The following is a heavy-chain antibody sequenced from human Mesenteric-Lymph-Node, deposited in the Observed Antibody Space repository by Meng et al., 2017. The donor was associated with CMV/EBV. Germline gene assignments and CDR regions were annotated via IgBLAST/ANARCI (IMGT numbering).Heavy chain of an antibody. CDR1: GFTFSSYS. V-gene: IGHV3-21*06. CDR3: ARDLAVFGVVSENY. D-gene: IGHD3-3*01. CDR2: ISTRSTYI. J-gene: IGHJ4*02. Sequence: GGSLRLSCTASGFTFSSYSMNWVRQAPGKGLEWVSSISTRSTYIFYADSVKGRFTISRDNAKNLLYLQMNNVRADDTGRYYCARDLAVFGVVSENYWGQGTVVTVSS.